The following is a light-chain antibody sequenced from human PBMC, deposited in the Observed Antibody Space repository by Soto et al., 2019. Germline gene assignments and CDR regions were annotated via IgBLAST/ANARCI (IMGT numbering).Light chain of an antibody. Sequence: QSVLTQPPSVSGAPGQRVTISCTGSSPNIGAGHDIHWYQQLPGAAPKLLIYDNNNRPSGVPDRFSGSKSGTSASLAITGLQAEDEADYYCQSYDNKLSGSWVFGGGTKLTVL. CDR3: QSYDNKLSGSWV. J-gene: IGLJ3*02. CDR1: SPNIGAGHD. V-gene: IGLV1-40*01. CDR2: DNN.